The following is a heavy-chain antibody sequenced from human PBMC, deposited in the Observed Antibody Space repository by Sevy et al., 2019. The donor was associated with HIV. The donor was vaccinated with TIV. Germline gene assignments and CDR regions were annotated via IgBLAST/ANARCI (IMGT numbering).Heavy chain of an antibody. Sequence: GGSLRLSCAASGFTFSSYAMHWVRQAPGKGLEWVAVISYDGSNKYYADSVKGRFTISRDNSKNTLYLQMNSLRAEDMAVYYCARDPIGPRTYPTPPEYFQHWGQGTLVTVSS. D-gene: IGHD1-1*01. V-gene: IGHV3-30-3*01. CDR2: ISYDGSNK. CDR3: ARDPIGPRTYPTPPEYFQH. CDR1: GFTFSSYA. J-gene: IGHJ1*01.